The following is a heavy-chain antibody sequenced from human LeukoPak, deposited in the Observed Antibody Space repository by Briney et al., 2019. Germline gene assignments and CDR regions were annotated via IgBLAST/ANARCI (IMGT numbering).Heavy chain of an antibody. CDR1: GGTFSSYA. Sequence: SVKVSCKASGGTFSSYAISWVRQAPGQGLEWMGGIIPIFGTANYAQKCQGRVTITAYESTSTAYMELSSPRSEDTAVYYCARGEQFLEWLFGYWGQGTLVTVSS. J-gene: IGHJ4*02. D-gene: IGHD3-3*01. CDR2: IIPIFGTA. V-gene: IGHV1-69*01. CDR3: ARGEQFLEWLFGY.